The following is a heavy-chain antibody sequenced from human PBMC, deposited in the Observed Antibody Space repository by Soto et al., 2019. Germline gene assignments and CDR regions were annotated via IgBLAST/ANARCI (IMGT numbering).Heavy chain of an antibody. J-gene: IGHJ4*02. Sequence: PSETLSLTCAAYGGSFSGHYCSWVRHPPGKGLEWIGEINYSETTNYNPSLESPVTVSVDSFKNQCTLKVTSVTAADTAVYYCARRYGSGKYYFDFWGQGTPVTVSS. V-gene: IGHV4-34*01. CDR2: INYSETT. D-gene: IGHD3-10*01. CDR3: ARRYGSGKYYFDF. CDR1: GGSFSGHY.